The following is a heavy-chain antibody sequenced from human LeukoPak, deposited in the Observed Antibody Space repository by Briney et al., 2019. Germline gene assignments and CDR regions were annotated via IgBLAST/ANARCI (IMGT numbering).Heavy chain of an antibody. Sequence: GGSLRLSCAASGFTFSSYAMSWVRQAPGRGLEWVSAISGSGGSTYYADSVKGRFTISRDNSKNALYLQMNSLRAEDAAVYYCAKTIQWPYYFDYWGQGTLVTVSS. CDR3: AKTIQWPYYFDY. J-gene: IGHJ4*02. V-gene: IGHV3-23*01. CDR1: GFTFSSYA. D-gene: IGHD6-19*01. CDR2: ISGSGGST.